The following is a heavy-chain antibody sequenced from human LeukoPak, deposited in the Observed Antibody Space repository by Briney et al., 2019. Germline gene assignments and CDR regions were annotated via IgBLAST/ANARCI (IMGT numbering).Heavy chain of an antibody. V-gene: IGHV3-30*02. CDR2: IRNDGRNK. CDR3: AQGRYYYGSENDIGPSFDY. D-gene: IGHD3-10*01. Sequence: PGPSLRLSCAPSAFTFSNYGTHWVRQPPGKGLEWVAFIRNDGRNKNHADSVTGRFTMSRDNSKNTLYLQMNSLRAEDTAVEYCAQGRYYYGSENDIGPSFDYCGEGTLVTVSS. J-gene: IGHJ4*02. CDR1: AFTFSNYG.